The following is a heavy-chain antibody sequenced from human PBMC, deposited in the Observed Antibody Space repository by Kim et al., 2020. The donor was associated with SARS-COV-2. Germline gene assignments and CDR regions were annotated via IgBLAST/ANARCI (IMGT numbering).Heavy chain of an antibody. CDR2: INHSGST. CDR1: GGSFSGYY. J-gene: IGHJ6*01. Sequence: SETLSLTCAVYGGSFSGYYWSWIRQPPGKGLEWIGEINHSGSTNYNPSLKSRVTISVDTSKNQFSLKLSSVTAADTAVYYCARGPPITMVRGVQTVYGM. D-gene: IGHD3-10*01. CDR3: ARGPPITMVRGVQTVYGM. V-gene: IGHV4-34*01.